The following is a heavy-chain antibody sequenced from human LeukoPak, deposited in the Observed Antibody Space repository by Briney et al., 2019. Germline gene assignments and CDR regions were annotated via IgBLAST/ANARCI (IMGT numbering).Heavy chain of an antibody. D-gene: IGHD1-7*01. CDR2: IYYSGNT. CDR1: GGSISSYY. Sequence: SETPSLTCTVSGGSISSYYWSWIRQPPGKGLEYIGYIYYSGNTNSNPSLNSRVTISVDTSKNQFSLKLSSVTAADTAVYYCARGSRELYYFDYWGQGTLVTVSS. CDR3: ARGSRELYYFDY. J-gene: IGHJ4*02. V-gene: IGHV4-59*08.